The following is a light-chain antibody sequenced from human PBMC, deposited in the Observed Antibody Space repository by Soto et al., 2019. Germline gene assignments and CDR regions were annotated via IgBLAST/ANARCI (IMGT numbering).Light chain of an antibody. J-gene: IGKJ3*01. Sequence: DIQITQSPSSLSASVGDRVTITCRASQRIRNSLAWYQQKPGKVPKLLISAAFTLQSGVPSRFSGSGSVTDFALTISSLQPEDVAADCSQCYNSDSYSFGPATKVDIK. CDR3: QCYNSDSYS. CDR1: QRIRNS. CDR2: AAF. V-gene: IGKV1-27*01.